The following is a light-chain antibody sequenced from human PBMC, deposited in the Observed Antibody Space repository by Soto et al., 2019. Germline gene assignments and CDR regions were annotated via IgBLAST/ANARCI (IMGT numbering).Light chain of an antibody. CDR2: GAS. Sequence: EVMLTQSPGTLSLSPGERATLSCRASQSVSSNYLAWYQQKSGQAPRLLIYGASNRATGIPDRFSGSGSGPDFTLTISRLEPEDFAVYYCQQYDTSPRTFGQGTKVEFK. CDR3: QQYDTSPRT. J-gene: IGKJ1*01. CDR1: QSVSSNY. V-gene: IGKV3-20*01.